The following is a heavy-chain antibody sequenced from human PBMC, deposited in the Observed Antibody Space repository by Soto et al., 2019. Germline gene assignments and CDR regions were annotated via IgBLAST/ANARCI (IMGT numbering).Heavy chain of an antibody. J-gene: IGHJ5*02. CDR1: GFTFSSYS. V-gene: IGHV3-21*01. D-gene: IGHD2-15*01. CDR2: ISSSSSYI. CDR3: AREAFDCSGGSCYSMNWFDP. Sequence: ESGGGLVKPGGSLRLSCAASGFTFSSYSMNWVRQAPGKGLEWVSSISSSSSYIYYADSVKGRFTISRDNAKNSLYLQMNSLRAEDTAVYYCAREAFDCSGGSCYSMNWFDPWGQGTLVTVSS.